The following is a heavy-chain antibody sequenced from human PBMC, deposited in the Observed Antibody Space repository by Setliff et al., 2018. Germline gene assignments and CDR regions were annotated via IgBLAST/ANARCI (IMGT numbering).Heavy chain of an antibody. V-gene: IGHV3-48*01. Sequence: PGGSLRLSCAASGFTFSGYYMQWVRQAPGKGLEWVSFIRSFSSAIYYADSVKGRFTISRDNAKNSLYLQMDSLRAEDTALYYCARDRHYGSGSYYTDYWGQGTLVTVSS. D-gene: IGHD3-10*01. CDR3: ARDRHYGSGSYYTDY. CDR1: GFTFSGYY. CDR2: IRSFSSAI. J-gene: IGHJ4*02.